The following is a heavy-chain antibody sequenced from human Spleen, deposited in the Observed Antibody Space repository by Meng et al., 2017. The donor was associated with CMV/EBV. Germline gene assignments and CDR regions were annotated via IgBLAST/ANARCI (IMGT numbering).Heavy chain of an antibody. CDR1: GFTFSSYA. D-gene: IGHD2/OR15-2a*01. Sequence: GESLKISCAASGFTFSSYAMHWVRLAPGKGLEWVAVISYDGSNKYYADSVKGRFTISRDNSKNTLYLQMNSLRAEDTAVYYCARGISYYYYGMDVWGQGTTVTVSS. J-gene: IGHJ6*02. CDR3: ARGISYYYYGMDV. CDR2: ISYDGSNK. V-gene: IGHV3-30-3*01.